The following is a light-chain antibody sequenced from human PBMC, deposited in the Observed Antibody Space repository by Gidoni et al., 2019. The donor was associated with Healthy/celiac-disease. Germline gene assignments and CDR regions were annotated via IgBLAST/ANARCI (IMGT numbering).Light chain of an antibody. V-gene: IGKV2-28*01. CDR1: QSLLHSNGYNY. Sequence: DIVMTQSPLSLPVTPGKPASISCRSSQSLLHSNGYNYLDWYLQKPGQSPQLLIYLGSNRASGVPDRFSGSGSGTDLTLKISRVEAEDVGVYYCMQALQTPWSFGQGTKLEIK. J-gene: IGKJ2*03. CDR3: MQALQTPWS. CDR2: LGS.